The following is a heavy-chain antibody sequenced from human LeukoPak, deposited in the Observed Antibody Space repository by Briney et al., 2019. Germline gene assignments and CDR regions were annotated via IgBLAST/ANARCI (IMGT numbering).Heavy chain of an antibody. CDR2: LYSGGST. J-gene: IGHJ6*02. CDR3: ARDLEPTIFGVVIIGSGMDV. D-gene: IGHD3-3*01. Sequence: GGSLRLSCAASGFTVSSNYMSWVRQAPGKGLEWVSVLYSGGSTYYADSVQGRFTISRDNAKNTLYLQMNSLRAEDTAVYYCARDLEPTIFGVVIIGSGMDVWGQGTTVTVSS. V-gene: IGHV3-53*01. CDR1: GFTVSSNY.